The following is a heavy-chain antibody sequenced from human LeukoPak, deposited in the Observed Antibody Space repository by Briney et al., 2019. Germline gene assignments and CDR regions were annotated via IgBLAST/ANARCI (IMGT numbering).Heavy chain of an antibody. CDR2: IYYSGIA. J-gene: IGHJ5*02. CDR1: GGSVSSGSYY. V-gene: IGHV4-61*01. Sequence: SQTLSLTCTVSGGSVSSGSYYWSWIRQPPGKGLEWIGYIYYSGIAKYTPSLKRRVTISVDTTKNQFSLRLCSVTAADTAVYFCARGFGDWGLSWFDPWGQGTLVTVSS. D-gene: IGHD3-16*01. CDR3: ARGFGDWGLSWFDP.